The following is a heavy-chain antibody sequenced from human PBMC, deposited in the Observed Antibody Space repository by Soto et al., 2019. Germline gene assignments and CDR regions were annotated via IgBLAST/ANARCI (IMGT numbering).Heavy chain of an antibody. V-gene: IGHV1-69*13. CDR1: GGTFSSYA. D-gene: IGHD6-13*01. CDR3: ARARYSSSWYGFNYYYGMDV. CDR2: IIPIFGTA. Sequence: SVKVSCKASGGTFSSYAISWVRQAPGQGLEWMGGIIPIFGTANYAQKFQGRVTITADESTSTAYMELSSLRSEDTAVYYCARARYSSSWYGFNYYYGMDVWGKGTTVTVSS. J-gene: IGHJ6*04.